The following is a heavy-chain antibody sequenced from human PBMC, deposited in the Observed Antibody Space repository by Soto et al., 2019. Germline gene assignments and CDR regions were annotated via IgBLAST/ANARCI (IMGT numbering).Heavy chain of an antibody. CDR1: GFTFSSYG. V-gene: IGHV3-33*01. Sequence: GGSLRLSCAASGFTFSSYGMHWVRQAPGKGLEWVAVIWYDGSNKYYADSVKGRFTISRDNSKNTLYLQMNSLRAEDTAVYYCARDRASSSWHDVHAFDIWGQGTMVTVSS. CDR2: IWYDGSNK. CDR3: ARDRASSSWHDVHAFDI. D-gene: IGHD6-13*01. J-gene: IGHJ3*02.